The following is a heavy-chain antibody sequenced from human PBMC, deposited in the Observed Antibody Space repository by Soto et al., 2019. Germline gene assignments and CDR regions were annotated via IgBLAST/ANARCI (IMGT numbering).Heavy chain of an antibody. CDR2: IYHSGTT. Sequence: QVQLQESGPGLVKPSETLSLSCNVSGGSISSDDFFWSWVRQHPARGLEWIGYIYHSGTTYYNPSIQRRTTISVDTSKNQSSLKLRSVTAAATAVYFCARDEDHGSSLSGGMDVWGQGTAVTVS. CDR3: ARDEDHGSSLSGGMDV. D-gene: IGHD3-10*01. V-gene: IGHV4-31*03. J-gene: IGHJ6*02. CDR1: GGSISSDDFF.